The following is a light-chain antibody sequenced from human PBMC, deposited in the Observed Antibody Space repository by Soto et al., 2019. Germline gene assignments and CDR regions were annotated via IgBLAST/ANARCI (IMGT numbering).Light chain of an antibody. CDR1: QSGLYSSNNKNY. Sequence: DIVMTQSPDSLAVSLGERATINCKSSQSGLYSSNNKNYLAWYQQKPGQPPKLLIYWASTRESGVPDRFSGSGPGTDFTLTISSLQAEDVAVYYCQQYYSTPYTFGQGTKLEIK. J-gene: IGKJ2*01. V-gene: IGKV4-1*01. CDR2: WAS. CDR3: QQYYSTPYT.